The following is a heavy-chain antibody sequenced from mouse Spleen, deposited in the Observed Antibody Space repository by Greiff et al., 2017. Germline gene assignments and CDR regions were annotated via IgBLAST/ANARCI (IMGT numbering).Heavy chain of an antibody. Sequence: DVMLVESGGGLVKLGGSLKLSCAASGFTFSSYAMSWVRQTPEKRLEWVATISSGGGNTYYPDSVKGRFTISRDNAKHTLYLQMSSLKSEDTAMYYCARHDYYGSSYPAWFAYWGQGTLVTVSA. CDR2: ISSGGGNT. CDR1: GFTFSSYA. D-gene: IGHD1-1*01. CDR3: ARHDYYGSSYPAWFAY. V-gene: IGHV5-9*01. J-gene: IGHJ3*01.